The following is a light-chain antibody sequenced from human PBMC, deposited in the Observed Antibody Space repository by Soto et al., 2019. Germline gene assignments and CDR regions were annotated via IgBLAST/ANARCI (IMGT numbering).Light chain of an antibody. CDR1: SSDVGVYNY. V-gene: IGLV2-14*03. Sequence: QSALTQPASVSGSPGQSITISCTGTSSDVGVYNYVSWYQQHPGKAPKLMIYDVSNRPSGVSNRFSGSKSGNTVSLTISGLQAEDEADYYCSSYTSSSTLVVFGGGTKLTVL. J-gene: IGLJ2*01. CDR2: DVS. CDR3: SSYTSSSTLVV.